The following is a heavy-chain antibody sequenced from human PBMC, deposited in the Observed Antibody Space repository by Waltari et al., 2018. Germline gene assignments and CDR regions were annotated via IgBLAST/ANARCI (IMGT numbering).Heavy chain of an antibody. CDR1: GVPFSSDA. Sequence: EVQLLESGGGLVQPGGYLRLDCAASGVPFSSDAIRGVGRAPGKGLAWVSVIYSGGSTYYADSVKGRFTISRDNYKHTLYLQMNSLRAEDTAVYYCAKDKQLSHFDYCGQGTLVTVSS. CDR3: AKDKQLSHFDY. V-gene: IGHV3-23*03. J-gene: IGHJ4*02. D-gene: IGHD6-13*01. CDR2: IYSGGST.